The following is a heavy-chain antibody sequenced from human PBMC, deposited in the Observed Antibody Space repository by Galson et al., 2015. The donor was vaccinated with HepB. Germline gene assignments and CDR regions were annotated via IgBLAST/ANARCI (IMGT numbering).Heavy chain of an antibody. CDR2: ISYDGSNK. CDR1: GFTFSSYA. J-gene: IGHJ4*02. Sequence: SLRLSCAASGFTFSSYAMHWVRQAPGKGLEWVAVISYDGSNKYYADSVKGRFTISRDNSKNTLYLQMNSLRAEDTAVYYCARCYDYVWGSYRWYYFDYWGQGTLVTVSS. V-gene: IGHV3-30*04. CDR3: ARCYDYVWGSYRWYYFDY. D-gene: IGHD3-16*02.